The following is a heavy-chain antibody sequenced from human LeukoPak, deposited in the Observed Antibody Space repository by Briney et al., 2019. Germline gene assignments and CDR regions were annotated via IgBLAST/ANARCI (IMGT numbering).Heavy chain of an antibody. CDR1: EFTFSCYS. D-gene: IGHD3-16*01. Sequence: PGGSLRLSCAGSEFTFSCYSMNWVGQAPGKGLEWVSSISGSSSDIYYADSVKGRFTISRDNSKNSLYLQMKSLRAEDTALYYCARRGYHDYSGFDYWGQGTLVTVSS. J-gene: IGHJ4*02. CDR2: ISGSSSDI. CDR3: ARRGYHDYSGFDY. V-gene: IGHV3-21*01.